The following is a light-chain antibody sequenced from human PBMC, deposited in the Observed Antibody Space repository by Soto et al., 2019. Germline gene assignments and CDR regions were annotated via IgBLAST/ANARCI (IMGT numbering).Light chain of an antibody. CDR1: SSDDAFYNY. CDR2: EVS. J-gene: IGLJ1*01. CDR3: SSYTSSSTPYV. Sequence: QSVLTQAASVSGSPGQSITISCTGTSSDDAFYNYVSWYQQHPGKAPKLMIYEVSNRPSGVSNRFSGSKSGNTASLTISGLQAEDEADYYCSSYTSSSTPYVFGTGTKVTVL. V-gene: IGLV2-14*01.